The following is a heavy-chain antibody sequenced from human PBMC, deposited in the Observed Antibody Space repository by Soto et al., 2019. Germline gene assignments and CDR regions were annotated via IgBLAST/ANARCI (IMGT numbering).Heavy chain of an antibody. V-gene: IGHV4-61*08. Sequence: QVQLQESGPGLVKPSETLSLTCTVSGASVTSGGYSWSWIRQPPGKGLEWIGFIIYNGATKYNPSLESRVTISVDTSKNQFLLQLRSGTAADTAVYYCARTRRGGSWAAWFGGQGPLGTVSS. CDR2: IIYNGAT. CDR1: GASVTSGGYS. CDR3: ARTRRGGSWAAWF. D-gene: IGHD3-10*01. J-gene: IGHJ1*01.